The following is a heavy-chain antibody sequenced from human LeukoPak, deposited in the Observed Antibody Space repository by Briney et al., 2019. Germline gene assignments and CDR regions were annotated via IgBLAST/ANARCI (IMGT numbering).Heavy chain of an antibody. CDR1: GFTFSNYG. D-gene: IGHD2-15*01. CDR2: IWYDSSNK. J-gene: IGHJ4*02. CDR3: AKDHRRGYCSGGSCYWVGYFDY. Sequence: PGGSLRLSCAASGFTFSNYGMHWVRQAPGKGLEWVALIWYDSSNKYYADSVKGRFTISRDNSKNTLYLQMNSLRAEDTAVYYCAKDHRRGYCSGGSCYWVGYFDYWGQGTLVTVSS. V-gene: IGHV3-33*06.